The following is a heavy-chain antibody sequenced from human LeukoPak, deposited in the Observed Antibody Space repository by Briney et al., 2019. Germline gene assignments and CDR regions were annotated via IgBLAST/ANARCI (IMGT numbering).Heavy chain of an antibody. CDR2: IFHTRTT. Sequence: SETLSLTCTVSGASIKSYFWSWIRQPPGKGLEWIGYIFHTRTTNYSPSLRGRVSISADTSKNQFSLELYSVTAADTARYFCAREVAVRGVFDYWGHGTLVTVSS. CDR3: AREVAVRGVFDY. V-gene: IGHV4-59*08. J-gene: IGHJ4*01. CDR1: GASIKSYF. D-gene: IGHD3-10*01.